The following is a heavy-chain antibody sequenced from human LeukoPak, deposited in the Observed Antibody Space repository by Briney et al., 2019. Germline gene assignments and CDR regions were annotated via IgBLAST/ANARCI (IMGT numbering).Heavy chain of an antibody. CDR3: AMKGIYYDSSGYAD. Sequence: ASVKVSCKASGYTFTSYGIRWVRQAPGQGLEWMGWISAYNGNTNYAQKLQGRVTMTTDTSTSTAYMELRSLRSDDTAVYYCAMKGIYYDSSGYADWGQGTLVTVSS. V-gene: IGHV1-18*01. J-gene: IGHJ4*02. CDR2: ISAYNGNT. D-gene: IGHD3-22*01. CDR1: GYTFTSYG.